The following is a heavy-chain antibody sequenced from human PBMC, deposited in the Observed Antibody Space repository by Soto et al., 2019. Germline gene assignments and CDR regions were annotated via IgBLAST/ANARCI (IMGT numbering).Heavy chain of an antibody. CDR1: GGSISSGGYS. J-gene: IGHJ6*02. Sequence: SETLSLTCAVSGGSISSGGYSWSWIRQPPGKGLEWIGYIYHSGSTYYKPSLKSRVTISVDRSKNQFSLKLSSVTAADTAVYYCSSLTGGYSYGYSYYYYYGMDVWGQGTTVTVSS. CDR2: IYHSGST. CDR3: SSLTGGYSYGYSYYYYYGMDV. D-gene: IGHD5-18*01. V-gene: IGHV4-30-2*01.